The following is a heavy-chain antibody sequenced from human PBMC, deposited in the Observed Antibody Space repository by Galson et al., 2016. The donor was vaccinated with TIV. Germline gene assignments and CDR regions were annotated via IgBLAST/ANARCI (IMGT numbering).Heavy chain of an antibody. Sequence: QSGAEVKKPGESLKISCKASGYRFTNHWIGWVRQMPGKGLEWMGVIYPGDSDTRYSPSFQGQVTISADKSSSTAHLQWSSLKDSDTAMYYCARLEGYDDSASDYWGQGTLVTVSS. J-gene: IGHJ4*02. V-gene: IGHV5-51*01. CDR3: ARLEGYDDSASDY. CDR1: GYRFTNHW. CDR2: IYPGDSDT. D-gene: IGHD3-22*01.